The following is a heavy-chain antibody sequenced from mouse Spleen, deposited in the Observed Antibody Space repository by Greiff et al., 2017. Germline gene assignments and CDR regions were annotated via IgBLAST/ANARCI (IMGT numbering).Heavy chain of an antibody. D-gene: IGHD1-1*01. Sequence: VQLQQSGPELVKPGASVKLSCKASGYTFTSYDINWVKQRPGQGLEWIGWIYPSDGRIKNNEKFKGKATLTVDTSSSTAYMDLHSLTSEDSAVYFCARRILFITTLVATDFFDYWGQGTTLTVSS. CDR3: ARRILFITTLVATDFFDY. CDR1: GYTFTSYD. J-gene: IGHJ2*01. V-gene: IGHV1-85*01. CDR2: IYPSDGRI.